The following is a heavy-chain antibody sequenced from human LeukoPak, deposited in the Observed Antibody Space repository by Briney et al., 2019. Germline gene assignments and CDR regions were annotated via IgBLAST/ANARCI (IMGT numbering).Heavy chain of an antibody. CDR2: IYYSGTT. D-gene: IGHD6-19*01. J-gene: IGHJ5*02. CDR3: ARHVGSSGWYYWFDP. V-gene: IGHV4-39*01. Sequence: PSETLSLTCTVSGGSISSSSYCWGWIRQSPGKGLEWVGSIYYSGTTYYNPSLKSRVTIFVDTSKNQFSLKLSSVTAADTAVYYCARHVGSSGWYYWFDPWGQGTLVTVSS. CDR1: GGSISSSSYC.